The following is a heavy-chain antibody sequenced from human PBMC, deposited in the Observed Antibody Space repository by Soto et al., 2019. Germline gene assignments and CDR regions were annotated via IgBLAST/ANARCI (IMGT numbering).Heavy chain of an antibody. D-gene: IGHD2-2*03. CDR2: ISYDGSNK. V-gene: IGHV3-30*18. CDR1: GFTFSSYG. Sequence: GGSLRLSCAASGFTFSSYGMHWVRQAPGKGLEWVAVISYDGSNKYYADSVKGRFTISRDNSKNTLYLQMNSLRAEDTAVYYCAKDLDIVKPTPYYFDYWGQGTLVTV. CDR3: AKDLDIVKPTPYYFDY. J-gene: IGHJ4*02.